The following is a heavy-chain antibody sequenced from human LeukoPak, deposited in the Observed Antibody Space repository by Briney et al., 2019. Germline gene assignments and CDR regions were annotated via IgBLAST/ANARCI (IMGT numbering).Heavy chain of an antibody. Sequence: PGGSLRLSCAASGFTFSNYWMSWVRQAPGKGLEWVANIKEDGSEKYYVDSVKGRFTISRDNTKNSLYLQMNSLRAEDTALYYCVRGRGGSYSRFDNWGQGTLVTVSS. J-gene: IGHJ4*02. CDR1: GFTFSNYW. D-gene: IGHD1-26*01. CDR3: VRGRGGSYSRFDN. V-gene: IGHV3-7*04. CDR2: IKEDGSEK.